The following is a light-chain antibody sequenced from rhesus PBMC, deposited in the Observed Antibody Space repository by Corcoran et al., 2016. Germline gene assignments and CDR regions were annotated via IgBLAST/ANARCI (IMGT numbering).Light chain of an antibody. Sequence: DIQMTQSPSALSASVGDRVTISCRASQNIYSNLAWYQQKQGKAPKLLIYAASSLQTGIPSRFSCSGAGTDFTLPISSLHPEDSATYYCQHYYENPFSFGQGTKVEIK. CDR2: AAS. CDR1: QNIYSN. CDR3: QHYYENPFS. J-gene: IGKJ2*01. V-gene: IGKV1S8*01.